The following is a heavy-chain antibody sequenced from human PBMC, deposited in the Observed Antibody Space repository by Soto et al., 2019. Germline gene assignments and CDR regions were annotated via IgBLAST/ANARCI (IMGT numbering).Heavy chain of an antibody. J-gene: IGHJ4*02. Sequence: GSGPTLVNPTQTLTLTCTPSEFSLRKSGVGVGWFRQPPGKALEWLGIIYWNDDKRYRPSLESRLTITKDTSKSQVVLRMTNMDPMDTATYYCAHTGGYDYFSSFDYWGQGTLVTVSS. V-gene: IGHV2-5*01. CDR3: AHTGGYDYFSSFDY. D-gene: IGHD5-12*01. CDR2: IYWNDDK. CDR1: EFSLRKSGVG.